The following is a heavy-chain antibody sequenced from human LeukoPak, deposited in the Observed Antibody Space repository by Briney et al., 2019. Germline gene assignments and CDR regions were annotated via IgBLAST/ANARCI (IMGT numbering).Heavy chain of an antibody. Sequence: PVGSLRLSCAASGFTFSDYYMSWIRQSPGKGLEWVSYISSGGTTIYYADSVKGRFTISRDNAKNSLYLQMNSLRAEDTAVYYCARDKKSYCGGDCYPSNDFDYWGQGTLVTVSS. CDR1: GFTFSDYY. CDR2: ISSGGTTI. V-gene: IGHV3-11*04. CDR3: ARDKKSYCGGDCYPSNDFDY. J-gene: IGHJ4*02. D-gene: IGHD2-21*02.